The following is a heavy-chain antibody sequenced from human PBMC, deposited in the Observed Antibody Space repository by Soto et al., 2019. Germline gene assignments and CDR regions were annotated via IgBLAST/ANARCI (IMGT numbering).Heavy chain of an antibody. J-gene: IGHJ6*03. CDR3: ARLYCSSTSCYFYYYMDV. V-gene: IGHV3-48*01. D-gene: IGHD2-2*01. Sequence: EVQLVESGGGLVQPGGSLRLSCAASGFTFSSYSMNWVRQAPGKGLEWVSYISSSSSTIYYADSVKGRFTIYRDNAKNSLYLQMNSLRAEDTAVYYCARLYCSSTSCYFYYYMDVWGKGTTVTVSS. CDR1: GFTFSSYS. CDR2: ISSSSSTI.